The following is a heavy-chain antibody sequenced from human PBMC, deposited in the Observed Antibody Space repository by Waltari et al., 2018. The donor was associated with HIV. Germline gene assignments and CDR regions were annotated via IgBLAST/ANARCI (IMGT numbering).Heavy chain of an antibody. V-gene: IGHV3-74*01. CDR2: INSDESRT. J-gene: IGHJ6*02. D-gene: IGHD5-18*01. CDR3: ARDWRQPRGVYYGMDV. Sequence: EVQLVESGGGLVQPGGSLRLACAACGFALSGSWVHWVRQAPGTGLVWVSLINSDESRTTYAESVRGRFTISRDNAKNTLFLLMNSLRPEDTAVYYCARDWRQPRGVYYGMDVWGQGTTVTVSS. CDR1: GFALSGSW.